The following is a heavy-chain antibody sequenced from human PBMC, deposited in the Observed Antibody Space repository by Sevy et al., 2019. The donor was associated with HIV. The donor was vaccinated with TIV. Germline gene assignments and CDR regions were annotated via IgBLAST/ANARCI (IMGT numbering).Heavy chain of an antibody. CDR1: GFAFSDYY. V-gene: IGHV3-11*01. CDR2: ISSSGSVI. CDR3: ARVGIAVAGGSFGAFDI. D-gene: IGHD6-13*01. Sequence: GGSLRLSCAASGFAFSDYYMSWIRQAPGKGLEWISYISSSGSVIYDADSMKGRFTISGDNAKNSLYLQMNSLRAEDTAVYYCARVGIAVAGGSFGAFDIWGQGTMVTVSS. J-gene: IGHJ3*02.